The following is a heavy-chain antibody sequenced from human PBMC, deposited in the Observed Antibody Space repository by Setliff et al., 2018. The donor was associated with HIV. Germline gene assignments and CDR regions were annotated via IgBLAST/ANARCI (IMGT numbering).Heavy chain of an antibody. Sequence: SETLSLTCAVYGGSFSGYCRSWIRQPPGKGLEWIGEINHSGRTKYNPSLKSRVTTSVDTSKNQFSLRLSSVTAADTAVYYCVRVSCSSWYSIPRNYYYSMDVWGEGTTVTVSS. CDR3: VRVSCSSWYSIPRNYYYSMDV. J-gene: IGHJ6*03. CDR2: INHSGRT. V-gene: IGHV4-34*01. D-gene: IGHD6-13*01. CDR1: GGSFSGYC.